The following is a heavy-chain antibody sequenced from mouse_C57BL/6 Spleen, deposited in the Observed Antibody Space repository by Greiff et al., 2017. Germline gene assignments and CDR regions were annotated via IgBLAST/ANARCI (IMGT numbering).Heavy chain of an antibody. D-gene: IGHD6-5*01. CDR1: GYTFTDYY. J-gene: IGHJ4*01. Sequence: EVQLQQSGPVLVKPGASVKMSCKASGYTFTDYYMNWVKQSHGKSLEWIGVINPYNGGTSYNQKFKGKATLTVDKSSSTAYMELNSLTSEDSAVYYCARGPASLYYYAMDYWGQGTSVTVSS. V-gene: IGHV1-19*01. CDR2: INPYNGGT. CDR3: ARGPASLYYYAMDY.